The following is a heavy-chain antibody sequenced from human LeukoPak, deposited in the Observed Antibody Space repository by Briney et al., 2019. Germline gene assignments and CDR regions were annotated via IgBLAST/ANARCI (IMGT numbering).Heavy chain of an antibody. J-gene: IGHJ4*02. Sequence: PSQTLSLTCTVSGASISSGSYYWSWIRQPAGKGLEWIGRVYTSGSTTYNPSLKSRVTISVDTSKNEFSLKLNSVTAADTAVYYCARAGGYLLYFDSWGQGTLATVSS. CDR2: VYTSGST. CDR1: GASISSGSYY. CDR3: ARAGGYLLYFDS. D-gene: IGHD5-12*01. V-gene: IGHV4-61*02.